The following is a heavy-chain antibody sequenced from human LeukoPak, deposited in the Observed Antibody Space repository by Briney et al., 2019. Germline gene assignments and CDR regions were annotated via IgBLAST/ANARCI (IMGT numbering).Heavy chain of an antibody. Sequence: PSETLSLTCAVYGGSFSDYHWTWIRQPPGKGLEWIGEINDSGSTNYSPSLKSRVTISVDTSKNQFSLRLNSVTAADTALYYCARVRVTVTTFYSFHHGMDVWGHGTTVTVSS. V-gene: IGHV4-34*01. CDR1: GGSFSDYH. J-gene: IGHJ6*02. D-gene: IGHD4-17*01. CDR3: ARVRVTVTTFYSFHHGMDV. CDR2: INDSGST.